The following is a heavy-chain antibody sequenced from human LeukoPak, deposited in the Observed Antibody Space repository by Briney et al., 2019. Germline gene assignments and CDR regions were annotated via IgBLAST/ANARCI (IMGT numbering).Heavy chain of an antibody. CDR1: GYSISSYYY. Sequence: SETLSLTCSVSGYSISSYYYWSWIRQPAGKGLEWIGRIYTSGSTNYNPSLKSRVTMSVDTSKNQFSLKLSSVTAADTAVYYCATQILLCHYYWGQGTLVTVSS. D-gene: IGHD2-2*01. CDR3: ATQILLCHYY. CDR2: IYTSGST. V-gene: IGHV4-4*07. J-gene: IGHJ4*02.